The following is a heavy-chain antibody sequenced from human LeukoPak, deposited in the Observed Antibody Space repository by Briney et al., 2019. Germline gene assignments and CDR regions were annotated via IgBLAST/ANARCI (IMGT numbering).Heavy chain of an antibody. CDR2: ISYDGSNK. CDR1: GFTFSSYA. CDR3: ARDRGYYDSSGCQRY. J-gene: IGHJ4*02. D-gene: IGHD3-22*01. V-gene: IGHV3-30-3*01. Sequence: GGSLRLSCAASGFTFSSYAMHWVRQAPGKGLEWVAVISYDGSNKYYADSVKGRFTISRDNSKNTLYLQMNSLRAEDTAVYYCARDRGYYDSSGCQRYWGQGTLVTVSS.